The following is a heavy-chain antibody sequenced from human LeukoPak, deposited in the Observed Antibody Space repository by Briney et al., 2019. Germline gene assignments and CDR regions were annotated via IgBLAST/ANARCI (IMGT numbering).Heavy chain of an antibody. V-gene: IGHV4-39*01. CDR2: IYYSRSA. J-gene: IGHJ4*02. Sequence: PSETLSLTFSISGPSISSSSYYSGCLPQPPGNGLEWTGSIYYSRSADYSPSLKSRVTVSVDTSKNRYSLELSCVTAADTAVYYCARLSSGWSRAAQYYFDYWGQGTLVTVSS. CDR3: ARLSSGWSRAAQYYFDY. CDR1: GPSISSSSYY. D-gene: IGHD6-19*01.